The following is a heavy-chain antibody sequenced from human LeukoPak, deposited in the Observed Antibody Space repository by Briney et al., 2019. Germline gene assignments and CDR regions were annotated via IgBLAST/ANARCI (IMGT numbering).Heavy chain of an antibody. Sequence: PSETLSLTCTVSGGSASFDYWSWIRQPPGKGLEWVGSIHHSGSSNYNSSLKSRVTVSLDTSKNQFSLRLSSVTVADTAVYYCTRENGDYAYDHWGQGTLVTVSS. CDR1: GGSASFDY. CDR3: TRENGDYAYDH. D-gene: IGHD4-17*01. J-gene: IGHJ4*02. V-gene: IGHV4-59*02. CDR2: IHHSGSS.